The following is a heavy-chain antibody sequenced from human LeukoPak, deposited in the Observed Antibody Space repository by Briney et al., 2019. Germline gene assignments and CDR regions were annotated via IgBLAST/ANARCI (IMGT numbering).Heavy chain of an antibody. V-gene: IGHV4-34*01. D-gene: IGHD3-22*01. CDR2: INHSGST. Sequence: SETLSLTCAVYGGSFSGYYWSWIRQPPGKGLEWIGEINHSGSTNYNPSLKSRVTISVDTSKNQFSLKLSSVTAADTAVYYCARGPYYDSSGYRYYFDYWGQGTLVTVSS. CDR3: ARGPYYDSSGYRYYFDY. J-gene: IGHJ4*02. CDR1: GGSFSGYY.